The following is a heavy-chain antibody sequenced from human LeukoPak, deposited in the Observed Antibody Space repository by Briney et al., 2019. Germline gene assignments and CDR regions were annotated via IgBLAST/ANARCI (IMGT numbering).Heavy chain of an antibody. CDR2: INHSGST. J-gene: IGHJ6*03. CDR1: VGSFSGYY. Sequence: SETLSLTCAVSVGSFSGYYWSWIRQPPGKGLEWVGEINHSGSTNYNSSLKSRVTISVDTSKNQFSLKLSSVTAADTAVYYCARCYYGSGSHCCHMDVWGKGTTITVS. V-gene: IGHV4-34*01. D-gene: IGHD3-10*01. CDR3: ARCYYGSGSHCCHMDV.